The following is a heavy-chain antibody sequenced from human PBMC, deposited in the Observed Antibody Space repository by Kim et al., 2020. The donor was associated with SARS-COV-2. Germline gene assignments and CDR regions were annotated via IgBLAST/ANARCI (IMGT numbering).Heavy chain of an antibody. CDR3: ARGDGYNPRGFDY. Sequence: SETLSLTCTVSGGSISSYYWSWIRQPPGKGLEWIGYIYYSGSTNYNPSLKSRVTISVDTSKNQFSLKLSSVTAADTAVYYCARGDGYNPRGFDYWGQGTL. CDR2: IYYSGST. D-gene: IGHD5-12*01. CDR1: GGSISSYY. J-gene: IGHJ4*02. V-gene: IGHV4-59*01.